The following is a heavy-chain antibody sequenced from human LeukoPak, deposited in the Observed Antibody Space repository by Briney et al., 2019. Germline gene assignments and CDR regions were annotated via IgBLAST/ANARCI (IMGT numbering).Heavy chain of an antibody. D-gene: IGHD6-19*01. CDR1: GFTFSSYS. CDR3: ASDSGWYNAFDI. J-gene: IGHJ3*02. V-gene: IGHV3-48*04. Sequence: GRSLRLSCAASGFTFSSYSMNWVRQAPGKGLEWVSYISSSSSTIYYADSVKGRFTISRDNAKNSLYLQMNILRAEDTAVYYCASDSGWYNAFDIWGQGTMVTVSS. CDR2: ISSSSSTI.